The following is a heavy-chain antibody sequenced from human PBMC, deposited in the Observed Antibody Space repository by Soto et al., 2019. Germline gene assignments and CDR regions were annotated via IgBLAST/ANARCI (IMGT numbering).Heavy chain of an antibody. V-gene: IGHV4-31*03. CDR2: IYYSGST. CDR3: AGGGSDILTGYGAFDI. D-gene: IGHD3-9*01. CDR1: GGSISSGGYY. Sequence: SETLSLTCTVSGGSISSGGYYWSWIRQHPGKGLEWIGYIYYSGSTYYNPSLKSRVTISVDTSKNQFSLKLSSVTAADTAVYYCAGGGSDILTGYGAFDIWGQGTMVTVSS. J-gene: IGHJ3*02.